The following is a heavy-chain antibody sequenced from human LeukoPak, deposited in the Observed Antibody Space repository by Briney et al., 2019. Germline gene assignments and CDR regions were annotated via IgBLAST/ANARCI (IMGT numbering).Heavy chain of an antibody. CDR2: INHSGST. J-gene: IGHJ3*02. V-gene: IGHV4-34*01. CDR3: ARRVRGVNDAFDI. D-gene: IGHD3-10*01. Sequence: SETLSLTCAVSGGSLSGYYWTWIRQPPGKGLEWIGEINHSGSTNYNPSLKSRVTISVDTSKNQFSLKLSSVTAADTAVYYCARRVRGVNDAFDIWGQRTMVTVSS. CDR1: GGSLSGYY.